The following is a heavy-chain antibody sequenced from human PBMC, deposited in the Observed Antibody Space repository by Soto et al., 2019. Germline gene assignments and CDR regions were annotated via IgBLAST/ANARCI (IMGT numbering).Heavy chain of an antibody. J-gene: IGHJ3*02. D-gene: IGHD3-3*02. Sequence: QVQLQQWGAGLLKPSETLSLTCAVYGGSFSGYYWSWIRQPPGKGLEWIGEINHSGSTNYNPSLKSRVTISVDTSKNQFALKLSSVTAADTAVYYCARGKGTDKSIRAFDIWGQGTMVTVSS. CDR3: ARGKGTDKSIRAFDI. V-gene: IGHV4-34*01. CDR2: INHSGST. CDR1: GGSFSGYY.